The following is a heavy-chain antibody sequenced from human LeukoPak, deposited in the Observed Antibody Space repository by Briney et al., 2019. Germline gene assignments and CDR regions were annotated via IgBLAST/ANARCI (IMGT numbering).Heavy chain of an antibody. J-gene: IGHJ4*02. CDR2: IHHSGGT. Sequence: SETLSLTCAVYGESMIGHYWTWIRQPPGNRLEWIGEIHHSGGTNSNPSLKNRVPMSIDMSKNQFSLKLNSVTAADTAVYYCARATASGSGRAYDHWAQGNLVPVSS. CDR3: ARATASGSGRAYDH. V-gene: IGHV4-34*01. D-gene: IGHD3-10*01. CDR1: GESMIGHY.